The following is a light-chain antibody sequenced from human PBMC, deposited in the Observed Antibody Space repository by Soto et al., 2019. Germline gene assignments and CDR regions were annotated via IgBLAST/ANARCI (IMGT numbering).Light chain of an antibody. CDR1: QSVSSY. V-gene: IGKV3-11*01. CDR3: QQRSNWPPLT. CDR2: DAS. Sequence: EIVLTQSPATLSLSPGERATLSCRASQSVSSYLVWYQQKPGQAPRLLIYDASNRATGIPARFSGSGSGTDSTLTISSLEPEDFAVYYCQQRSNWPPLTFGGGTKVDIK. J-gene: IGKJ4*01.